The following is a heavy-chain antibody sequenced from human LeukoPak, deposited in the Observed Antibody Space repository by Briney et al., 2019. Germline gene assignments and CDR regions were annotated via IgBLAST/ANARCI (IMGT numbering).Heavy chain of an antibody. Sequence: PSETLSLTCIVSGGSIRSYFWSWIRQPAGKGLEWIGRIYTSGSTNYNPSLKSRVTISVDTSKNQFSLKLSSVTAAETAVYYCARQGARAGYNDYWGKGTLVTVSS. CDR1: GGSIRSYF. CDR3: ARQGARAGYNDY. D-gene: IGHD5-24*01. V-gene: IGHV4-4*07. J-gene: IGHJ4*02. CDR2: IYTSGST.